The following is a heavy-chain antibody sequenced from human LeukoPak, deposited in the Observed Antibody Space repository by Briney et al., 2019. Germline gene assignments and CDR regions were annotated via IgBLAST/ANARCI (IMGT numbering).Heavy chain of an antibody. CDR3: ARGEDGYYYGSGSYYRGNWFDP. V-gene: IGHV4-38-2*02. D-gene: IGHD3-10*01. CDR1: GYSISSGYY. CDR2: IYYSGST. J-gene: IGHJ5*02. Sequence: SETLSLTCTVSGYSISSGYYWGWIRQPPGKGLEWIGSIYYSGSTFYNPSLKSRVTISVDTSKNQFSLKLSSVTAADTAVYFCARGEDGYYYGSGSYYRGNWFDPWGQGTLVTVSS.